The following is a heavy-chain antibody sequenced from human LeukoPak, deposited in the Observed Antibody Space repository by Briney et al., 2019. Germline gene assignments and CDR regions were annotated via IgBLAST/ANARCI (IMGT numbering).Heavy chain of an antibody. CDR3: ARAGDYGDYVKWFDP. CDR2: IYTSGST. V-gene: IGHV4-4*07. D-gene: IGHD4-17*01. CDR1: GFTFSSYW. Sequence: GSLRLSCAASGFTFSSYWMHWIRQPAGKGLEWIGRIYTSGSTNYNPSLKSRVTMSVDTSKNQFSLKLSSVTAADTAVYYCARAGDYGDYVKWFDPWGQGTLVTVSS. J-gene: IGHJ5*02.